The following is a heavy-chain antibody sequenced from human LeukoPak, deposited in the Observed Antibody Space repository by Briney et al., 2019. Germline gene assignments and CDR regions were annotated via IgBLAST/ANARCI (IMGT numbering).Heavy chain of an antibody. CDR2: INWNGGST. D-gene: IGHD6-13*01. V-gene: IGHV3-20*04. J-gene: IGHJ3*02. Sequence: GGSLRLSCAASGFTFDDYGMSWVRQAPGKGLEWVSGINWNGGSTGYADSVKGRFTISRDNAKNSLYLQMNSLRAEDTAVYYCARVKGSSWYFDAFDIWGQGTMATVSS. CDR3: ARVKGSSWYFDAFDI. CDR1: GFTFDDYG.